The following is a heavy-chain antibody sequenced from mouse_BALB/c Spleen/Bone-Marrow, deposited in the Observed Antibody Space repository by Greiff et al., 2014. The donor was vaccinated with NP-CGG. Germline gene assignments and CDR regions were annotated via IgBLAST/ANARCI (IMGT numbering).Heavy chain of an antibody. Sequence: LVESGAELARPGASVKLSCKASGYTFTSYWMQWVKQRPGQGLEWIGAIYPGDGDTRYTQKFKGKATLTADKSSSTAYMQLSSLASEDSAVYYCARDEHYFDYWGQSTTLTVSS. CDR2: IYPGDGDT. CDR3: ARDEHYFDY. V-gene: IGHV1-87*01. CDR1: GYTFTSYW. J-gene: IGHJ2*01.